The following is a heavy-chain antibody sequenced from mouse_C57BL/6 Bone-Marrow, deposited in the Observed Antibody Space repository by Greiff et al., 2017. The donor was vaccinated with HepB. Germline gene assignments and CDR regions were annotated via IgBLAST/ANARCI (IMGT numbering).Heavy chain of an antibody. V-gene: IGHV1-81*01. J-gene: IGHJ1*03. Sequence: QVHVKQSGAELARPGASVKLSCKASGYTFTSYGISWVKQRTGQGLEWIGEIYPRSGNTYYNEKFKGKATLTADKSSSTAYMELRSLTSEDSAVYFCAILWLRRWYFDVWGTGTTVTVSS. CDR2: IYPRSGNT. CDR3: AILWLRRWYFDV. CDR1: GYTFTSYG. D-gene: IGHD2-2*01.